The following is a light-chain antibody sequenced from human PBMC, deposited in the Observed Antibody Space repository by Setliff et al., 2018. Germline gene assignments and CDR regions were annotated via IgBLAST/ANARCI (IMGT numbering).Light chain of an antibody. CDR3: CSYAGGTSPWV. J-gene: IGLJ3*02. Sequence: QSALAQPPSASGSPGQSVTISCTGTSSDVGTYKLVSWFQQHPGKGPKLVIYEVNRRPSGVSNRFSGSKSGNTASLTISGLQAEDEADYYCCSYAGGTSPWVFGGGTKVTVL. CDR1: SSDVGTYKL. V-gene: IGLV2-23*02. CDR2: EVN.